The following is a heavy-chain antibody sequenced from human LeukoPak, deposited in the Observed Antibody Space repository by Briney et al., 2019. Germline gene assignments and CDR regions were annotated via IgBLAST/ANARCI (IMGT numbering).Heavy chain of an antibody. D-gene: IGHD3-3*01. J-gene: IGHJ5*02. V-gene: IGHV3-74*01. Sequence: GGSLRLSCAASGFSFSEYWMYWVRQGPGKGGEGLEVVSRLNGDGSDTTYADSVKGRFTISRDNAKNTVYLQMNSLRAEDTAVYYCARAHHNYYEGCYDRWGQGTLVTVSS. CDR2: LNGDGSDT. CDR3: ARAHHNYYEGCYDR. CDR1: GFSFSEYW.